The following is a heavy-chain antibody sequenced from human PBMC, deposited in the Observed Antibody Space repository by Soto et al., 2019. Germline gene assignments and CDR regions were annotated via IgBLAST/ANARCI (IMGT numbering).Heavy chain of an antibody. J-gene: IGHJ4*02. CDR2: FIPVYRAL. Sequence: SVKVSFKASRGSFVKSAINWVRQTPGQGLEWLGGFIPVYRALNYAQNFQGRVTITADESTGTAYMTLSSLASDDAAVYYCATGVIWIGYFTVDSWGQGTRVTVSS. CDR1: RGSFVKSA. V-gene: IGHV1-69*13. CDR3: ATGVIWIGYFTVDS. D-gene: IGHD3-3*01.